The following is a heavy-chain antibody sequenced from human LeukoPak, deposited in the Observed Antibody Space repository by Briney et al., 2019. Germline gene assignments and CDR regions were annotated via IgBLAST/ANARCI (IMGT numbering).Heavy chain of an antibody. CDR3: ASLGSSGYYYPGDY. V-gene: IGHV1-2*02. CDR2: INPNSGGT. J-gene: IGHJ4*02. Sequence: GASVKVSCKASGYTFTSYDINWVRQAPGQGLEWMGWINPNSGGTNYAQKFQGRVTMTRDTSISTAYMELSRLRSDDTAVYYCASLGSSGYYYPGDYWGQGTLVTVSS. D-gene: IGHD3-22*01. CDR1: GYTFTSYD.